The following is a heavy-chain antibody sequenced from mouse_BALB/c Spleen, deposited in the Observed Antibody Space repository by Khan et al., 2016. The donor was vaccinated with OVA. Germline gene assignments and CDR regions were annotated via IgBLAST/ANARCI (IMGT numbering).Heavy chain of an antibody. CDR3: ARDGSRYNYAMDY. CDR1: GYSITSVYA. J-gene: IGHJ4*01. V-gene: IGHV3-2*02. Sequence: QLEESGPGLVKPSQSLSLTCTVTGYSITSVYAWNWIRQFPGNKLEWMGYISYSGSTNYNPALKSRISITRDTSKNQFFLQLNSVTTEDTATYYCARDGSRYNYAMDYWGQGTSVTVSS. CDR2: ISYSGST. D-gene: IGHD2-3*01.